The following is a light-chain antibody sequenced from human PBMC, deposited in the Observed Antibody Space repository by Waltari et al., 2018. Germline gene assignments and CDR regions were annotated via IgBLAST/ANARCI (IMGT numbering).Light chain of an antibody. CDR2: SSS. CDR1: QAISTY. Sequence: DTLMTPSPSSLSSSVCDTVTITCRASQAISTYYNWYQQTPGMAPNLLIFSSSTLHRGVSSRFSGSGSGTEFTLTISNLQPDDFATYYCQQSYSAPLAFGGGTKLDI. CDR3: QQSYSAPLA. J-gene: IGKJ4*01. V-gene: IGKV1-39*01.